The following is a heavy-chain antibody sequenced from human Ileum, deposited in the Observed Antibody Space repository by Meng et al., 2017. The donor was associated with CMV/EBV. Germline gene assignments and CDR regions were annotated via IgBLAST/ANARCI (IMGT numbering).Heavy chain of an antibody. Sequence: SGPTLVKPTQTLTLTCTVSGDSISTYWWSWIRQSPGKGLEWIGYIHHSGSTNYNPSLKSRVTISVDTSKNQFSLKLSSVTAADTAVYYCARVDSSGWGWFDPWGQGTLVTVSS. CDR2: IHHSGST. CDR1: GDSISTYW. V-gene: IGHV4-59*01. D-gene: IGHD3-22*01. J-gene: IGHJ5*02. CDR3: ARVDSSGWGWFDP.